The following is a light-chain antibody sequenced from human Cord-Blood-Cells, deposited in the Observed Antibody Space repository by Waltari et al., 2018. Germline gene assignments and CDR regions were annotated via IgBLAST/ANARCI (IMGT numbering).Light chain of an antibody. CDR1: SSDVGGYNY. J-gene: IGLJ1*01. CDR2: DVS. CDR3: SSYTSSSTYV. V-gene: IGLV2-14*01. Sequence: QSALTQPASVSGSPGQSITISCTGTSSDVGGYNYVSCYQQHPGKAPNLMIYDVSNRPSGVSNRFSRSKSGNTASRTISGLQAEDEADYYCSSYTSSSTYVFGTGTKVTVL.